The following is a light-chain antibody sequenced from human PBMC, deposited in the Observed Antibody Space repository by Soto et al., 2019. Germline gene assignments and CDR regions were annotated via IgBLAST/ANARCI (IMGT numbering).Light chain of an antibody. Sequence: QSVLTQPASVSGSPGQSITISCIGTSSDVGGYNYVSWYQQHPGKAPKLMIYDVSNRPSGVSNRFSGSKSDNTASLTISGLQAEDEADYYCSSYTTNSTPYVFGTGTKLTVL. V-gene: IGLV2-14*01. CDR3: SSYTTNSTPYV. CDR1: SSDVGGYNY. J-gene: IGLJ1*01. CDR2: DVS.